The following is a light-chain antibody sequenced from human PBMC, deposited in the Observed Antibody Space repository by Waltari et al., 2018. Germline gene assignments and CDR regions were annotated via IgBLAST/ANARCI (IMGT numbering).Light chain of an antibody. CDR3: QQYETMGT. J-gene: IGKJ2*01. CDR2: KAS. CDR1: QSISNW. V-gene: IGKV1-5*03. Sequence: DIHMTQSPSSLSASVGDRVTITCRASQSISNWLAWYQQKPGKAPKLLIYKASSLESGVPSRFSGSGSGTEFTLTISSLQPDDFATYFCQQYETMGTFGQGTKLETK.